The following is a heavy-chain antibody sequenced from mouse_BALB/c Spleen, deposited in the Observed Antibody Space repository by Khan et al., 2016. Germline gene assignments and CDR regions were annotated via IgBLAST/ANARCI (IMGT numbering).Heavy chain of an antibody. Sequence: QIQLVQSGPELKKPGETVKISCKASGYTFTNYGMNWVKQAPGKGLKWMGWINTYTGEPTYADDFKGRFAFSLDTSARTAYLQINNLKNEDMATYFCASIYYYGSSSRGCAYWGQGTLVTVSA. CDR2: INTYTGEP. CDR3: ASIYYYGSSSRGCAY. V-gene: IGHV9-1*02. J-gene: IGHJ3*01. D-gene: IGHD1-1*01. CDR1: GYTFTNYG.